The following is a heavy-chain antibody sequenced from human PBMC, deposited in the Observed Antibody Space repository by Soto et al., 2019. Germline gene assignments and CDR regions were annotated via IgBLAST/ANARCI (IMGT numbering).Heavy chain of an antibody. D-gene: IGHD3-3*01. Sequence: VGSLSLSCAASGFTFSSYAMSWVRQARGKGLEWVSAISGSGGITYYADSVKGRFTISRDNSKNTLYLQMNSLRAEDTAVYYCAPFWSGYYRVYWGQGTLVTVSS. J-gene: IGHJ4*02. V-gene: IGHV3-23*01. CDR2: ISGSGGIT. CDR3: APFWSGYYRVY. CDR1: GFTFSSYA.